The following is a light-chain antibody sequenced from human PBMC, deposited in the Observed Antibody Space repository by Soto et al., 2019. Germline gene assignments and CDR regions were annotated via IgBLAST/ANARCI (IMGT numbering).Light chain of an antibody. CDR3: RSYTSSATYV. CDR2: DVT. Sequence: QSALAQPASVSGSPGQSIAISCAGSSSDVGGYDYVSWYQQHPDKAPKLILYDVTNRPSGISFRFSGSKSGNTASLTISGLQPEDEAEYYCRSYTSSATYVFGTGTKLTVL. J-gene: IGLJ1*01. CDR1: SSDVGGYDY. V-gene: IGLV2-14*03.